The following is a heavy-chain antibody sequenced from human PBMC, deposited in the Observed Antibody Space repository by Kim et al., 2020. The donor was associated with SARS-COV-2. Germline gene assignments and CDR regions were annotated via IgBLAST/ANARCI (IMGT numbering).Heavy chain of an antibody. V-gene: IGHV1-46*01. Sequence: KFQGRVTMTRDTPTSTVYMELSSLRSEDTAVYYCARVSNPWQIVNSAFDYWGQGTLVTVSS. CDR3: ARVSNPWQIVNSAFDY. D-gene: IGHD6-6*01. J-gene: IGHJ4*02.